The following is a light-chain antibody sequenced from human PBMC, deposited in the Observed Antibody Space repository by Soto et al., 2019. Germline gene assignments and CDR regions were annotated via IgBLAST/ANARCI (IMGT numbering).Light chain of an antibody. CDR2: DAS. V-gene: IGKV1-5*01. CDR3: QQYDNYSLT. CDR1: QSMSRW. Sequence: DIQMTQSPSTLSASVGDRVTITCRASQSMSRWLAWYQQKPGKPPRLLIYDASSLESGVLSRFSGSGSGTEFTLTISSLQPDDFATYYCQQYDNYSLTFGGGTKVEIK. J-gene: IGKJ4*01.